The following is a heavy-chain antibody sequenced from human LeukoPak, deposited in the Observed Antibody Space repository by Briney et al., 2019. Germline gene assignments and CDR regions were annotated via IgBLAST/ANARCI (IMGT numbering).Heavy chain of an antibody. Sequence: SETLSLTCTVSGGSFSSSSYYWGWLRQPPGKGLEWIGSIYYSGSTYYNPSLKSRVTISVDTSKNQFSLKLSSVTAADTAVYYCARAYDYVWGSYQTAFDYWGQGTLVTVSS. J-gene: IGHJ4*02. CDR3: ARAYDYVWGSYQTAFDY. CDR1: GGSFSSSSYY. CDR2: IYYSGST. V-gene: IGHV4-39*01. D-gene: IGHD3-16*02.